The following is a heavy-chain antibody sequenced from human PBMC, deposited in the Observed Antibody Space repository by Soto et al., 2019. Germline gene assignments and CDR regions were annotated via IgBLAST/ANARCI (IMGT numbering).Heavy chain of an antibody. D-gene: IGHD6-19*01. CDR3: ARDPSSIAVAGRGGAFDI. CDR2: IIPIFVTA. Sequence: SVKVSCKASGGTFSSYAISWVRQAPGQGLEWMGGIIPIFVTANYAQKFQGRVTITADESTSTAYMELSSLRSEDTAVYYCARDPSSIAVAGRGGAFDIWGQGTMVTVSS. J-gene: IGHJ3*02. V-gene: IGHV1-69*13. CDR1: GGTFSSYA.